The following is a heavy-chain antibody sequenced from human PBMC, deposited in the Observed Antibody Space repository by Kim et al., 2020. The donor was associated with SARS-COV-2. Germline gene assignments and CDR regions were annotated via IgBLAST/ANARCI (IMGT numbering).Heavy chain of an antibody. V-gene: IGHV3-30-3*01. J-gene: IGHJ4*02. D-gene: IGHD5-12*01. CDR1: GFTFSSYA. CDR3: ARAHIVAYFDY. CDR2: ISYDGSNK. Sequence: GGSLRLSCAASGFTFSSYAMHWVRQAPGKGLEWVAVISYDGSNKYYADSVKGRFTISRDNSKNTLYLQMNSLRAEDTAVYYCARAHIVAYFDYWGQGTLVTVSS.